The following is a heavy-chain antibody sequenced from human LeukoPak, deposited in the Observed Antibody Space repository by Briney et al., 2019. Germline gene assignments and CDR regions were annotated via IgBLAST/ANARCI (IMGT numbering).Heavy chain of an antibody. CDR3: ASCRDGCSRAEYFQH. V-gene: IGHV4-38-2*02. CDR2: IYHSGST. J-gene: IGHJ1*01. CDR1: GYSISSGYY. Sequence: SETLSLTCTVSGYSISSGYYWSWIRQPPGKGLEWIGSIYHSGSTYYNPSLKSRVTISVDTSKNQFSLKLSSVTAADTAVYYCASCRDGCSRAEYFQHWGQGTLVTVSS. D-gene: IGHD5-24*01.